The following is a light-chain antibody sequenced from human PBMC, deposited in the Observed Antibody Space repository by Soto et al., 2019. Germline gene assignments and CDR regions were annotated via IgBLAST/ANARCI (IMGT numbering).Light chain of an antibody. V-gene: IGLV1-51*01. CDR3: GTWDSSLSAGV. CDR2: DNN. Sequence: QSVLTQPPSVSAAPGRKVTISCSGSSSNIGNNYVSWYQQLPGTAPKLLIYDNNKRPSGIPDRFSGSKSGTSATLGITGLQTGDEADYYCGTWDSSLSAGVFGGGTKVTV. CDR1: SSNIGNNY. J-gene: IGLJ2*01.